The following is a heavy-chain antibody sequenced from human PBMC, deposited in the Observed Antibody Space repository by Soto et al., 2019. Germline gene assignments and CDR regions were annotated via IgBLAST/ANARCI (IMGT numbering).Heavy chain of an antibody. J-gene: IGHJ4*02. D-gene: IGHD3-3*01. Sequence: GESLKISCAASGFTFSSYSMNWVRQAPGKGLEWVSSISSSSSYIYYADSVKGRFTISRDNAKNSLYLQMNSLRAEDTAVYYCARDFQKKYDFWSGYYTGPFDYWGQGTLVTVSS. CDR2: ISSSSSYI. V-gene: IGHV3-21*01. CDR3: ARDFQKKYDFWSGYYTGPFDY. CDR1: GFTFSSYS.